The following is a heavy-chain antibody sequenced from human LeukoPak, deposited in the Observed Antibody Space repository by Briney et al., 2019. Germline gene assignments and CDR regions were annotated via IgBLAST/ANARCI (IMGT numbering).Heavy chain of an antibody. Sequence: AGGSLRLSCAASGFTFSSYGMHWVRQAPGEGLEWVAVIWYDGSNKYYADSVKGRFTISRDNSKNTLYLQMNSLRAEDTAVYYCAKFRNSVGSMVYAPILFDYWGQGTLVTVSS. D-gene: IGHD2-8*01. CDR2: IWYDGSNK. CDR3: AKFRNSVGSMVYAPILFDY. V-gene: IGHV3-33*06. CDR1: GFTFSSYG. J-gene: IGHJ4*02.